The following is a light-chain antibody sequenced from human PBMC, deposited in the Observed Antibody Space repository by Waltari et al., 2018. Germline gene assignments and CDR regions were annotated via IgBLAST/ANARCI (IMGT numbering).Light chain of an antibody. CDR2: GAS. V-gene: IGKV1-39*01. Sequence: DIQMMQFPSSLSASVGDSVTITCRASQNILIYLNWYQQKPGKAPKLLIFGASRSPIEVPPRFRGSRSGTEFTLTITDLQPEDFATYFCQQSYLTPRTFGQGNRVDIK. CDR1: QNILIY. CDR3: QQSYLTPRT. J-gene: IGKJ1*01.